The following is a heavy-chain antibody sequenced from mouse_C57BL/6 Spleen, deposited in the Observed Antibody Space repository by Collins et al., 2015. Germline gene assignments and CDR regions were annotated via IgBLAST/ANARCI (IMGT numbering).Heavy chain of an antibody. Sequence: QVQLQQSGAELVRPGTSVKVSCKASGYAFTNYLIEWVKQRPGQGLEWIGVINPGSGGTNYNEKFKGKATLTADKSSSTAYMQLSSLTSEDSAVYFCARYTMVTTGNYFDYWGQGTTLTVSS. D-gene: IGHD2-2*01. CDR2: INPGSGGT. CDR1: GYAFTNYL. J-gene: IGHJ2*01. V-gene: IGHV1-54*01. CDR3: ARYTMVTTGNYFDY.